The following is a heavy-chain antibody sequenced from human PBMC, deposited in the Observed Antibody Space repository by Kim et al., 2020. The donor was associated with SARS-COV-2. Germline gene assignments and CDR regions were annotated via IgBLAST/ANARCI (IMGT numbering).Heavy chain of an antibody. V-gene: IGHV3-30*18. Sequence: GGSLRLSCAASGFTFSSYGMHWVRQAPGKGLEWVAGISYDGSNKYYADSVKGRFTISRDNSKNTLYLQMNSLRAEDTAVYYCAKGYSSSWYYYGMDVWG. J-gene: IGHJ6*02. CDR1: GFTFSSYG. D-gene: IGHD6-13*01. CDR2: ISYDGSNK. CDR3: AKGYSSSWYYYGMDV.